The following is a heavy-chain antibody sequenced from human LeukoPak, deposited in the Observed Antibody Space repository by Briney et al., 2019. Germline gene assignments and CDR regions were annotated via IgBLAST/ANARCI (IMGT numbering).Heavy chain of an antibody. CDR2: INPNSGGT. CDR3: ARSRRYCSSTSCYDYYYYGMDV. Sequence: ASVKVSCKASGYTFTSYYMHWVRQAPGQGLEWMGWINPNSGGTNYAQKFQGRGTMTRDTSISTAYMELSRLRSDDTAVYYCARSRRYCSSTSCYDYYYYGMDVWGQGTTVTVSS. CDR1: GYTFTSYY. J-gene: IGHJ6*02. V-gene: IGHV1-2*02. D-gene: IGHD2-2*01.